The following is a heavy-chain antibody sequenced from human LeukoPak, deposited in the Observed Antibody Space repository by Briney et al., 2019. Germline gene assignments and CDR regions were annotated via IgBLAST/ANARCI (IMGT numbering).Heavy chain of an antibody. J-gene: IGHJ4*02. CDR2: IIPIFGTA. CDR3: ASNRRTVAGTLVNYFDY. CDR1: GGTFSNYA. Sequence: SVKVSCKASGGTFSNYAISWVRQAPGQGLEWMGRIIPIFGTANYAQKFQGRVTITTDESTSTDYMELSSLRSQDTAVYYCASNRRTVAGTLVNYFDYWGQGTLVTVSS. D-gene: IGHD6-19*01. V-gene: IGHV1-69*05.